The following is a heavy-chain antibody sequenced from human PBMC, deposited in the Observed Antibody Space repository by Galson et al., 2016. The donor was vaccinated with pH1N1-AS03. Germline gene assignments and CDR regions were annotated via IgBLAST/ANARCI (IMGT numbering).Heavy chain of an antibody. CDR1: GFTVSRNY. CDR2: IYSGGNT. D-gene: IGHD6-13*01. J-gene: IGHJ4*02. Sequence: SLRLSCAASGFTVSRNYMSWVRQAPGKGLEWVSVIYSGGNTYYADSVKGRFTISRHISKNILYLQMNRLRGEDTAEYYCARAGYSSNWWVFDYWGQGTVVTVSS. CDR3: ARAGYSSNWWVFDY. V-gene: IGHV3-53*04.